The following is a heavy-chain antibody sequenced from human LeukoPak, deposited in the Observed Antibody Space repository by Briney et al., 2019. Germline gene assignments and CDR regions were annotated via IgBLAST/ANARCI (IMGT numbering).Heavy chain of an antibody. CDR3: ARSRGYSYGFG. Sequence: GGSLRLSCAASGFTFSSNYMSWVRQAPGKGLEWVSVIYSGGSTYYADSVKGRFTISRDNSKNTLYLQMNSLRAEDTAVYYCARSRGYSYGFGWGQGTLVTVSS. CDR1: GFTFSSNY. J-gene: IGHJ4*02. D-gene: IGHD5-18*01. CDR2: IYSGGST. V-gene: IGHV3-66*01.